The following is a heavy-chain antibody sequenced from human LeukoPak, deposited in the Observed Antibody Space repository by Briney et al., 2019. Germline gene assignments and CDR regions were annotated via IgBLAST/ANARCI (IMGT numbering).Heavy chain of an antibody. D-gene: IGHD3-10*01. J-gene: IGHJ6*02. V-gene: IGHV3-11*05. Sequence: GGSLRLSCAASGFTFSDYYMSWIRKAPGKVLEWVSYISGSSRYTKYADSAKGRFTISRDNAKNSLFLQMNSLRDEDTAVYYCARDQRADSGSGTYYMYYYFGMDVWGQGTTVTVSS. CDR2: ISGSSRYT. CDR1: GFTFSDYY. CDR3: ARDQRADSGSGTYYMYYYFGMDV.